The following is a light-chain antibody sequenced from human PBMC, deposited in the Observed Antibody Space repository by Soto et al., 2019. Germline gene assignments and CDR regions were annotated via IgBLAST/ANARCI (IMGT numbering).Light chain of an antibody. CDR3: HQDGGWPPVLLT. J-gene: IGKJ4*01. V-gene: IGKV3-15*01. CDR1: QSISRS. Sequence: EIVMTQSPVTLSVSPGEVATLSCRASQSISRSLAWYQQKPCQHTKLLIFGASPRSTGIPAMFSGSGSGTEYNLPISRLQSEESAISYCHQDGGWPPVLLTFGGGTKVEI. CDR2: GAS.